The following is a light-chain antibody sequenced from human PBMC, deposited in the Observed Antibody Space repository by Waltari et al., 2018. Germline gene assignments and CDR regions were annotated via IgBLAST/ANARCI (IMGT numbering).Light chain of an antibody. CDR1: QSIGKY. CDR2: ASS. V-gene: IGKV3-11*01. J-gene: IGKJ1*01. CDR3: QKNEALPAT. Sequence: IQLTQSRSTLSLAPGARATLSCRDSQSIGKYLIRYQQKPGQAPRLLIYASSIRATGIPDRFSGSGSGTDFSLTISSLEPEDFAVYYCQKNEALPATFGQGTKVEIK.